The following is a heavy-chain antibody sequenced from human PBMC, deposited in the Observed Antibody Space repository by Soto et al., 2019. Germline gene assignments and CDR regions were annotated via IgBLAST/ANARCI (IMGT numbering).Heavy chain of an antibody. CDR1: NGSINNYY. Sequence: PSETLSLTCTVSNGSINNYYWTWIRLSPGKGLEWIGFVYYSGTTNYNPSLKSRVTISLHTSKSQFSLRLSSVTAADTAVDYCARAPRDAIPDYVGQATVVALSS. CDR2: VYYSGTT. J-gene: IGHJ4*02. D-gene: IGHD2-2*01. CDR3: ARAPRDAIPDY. V-gene: IGHV4-59*01.